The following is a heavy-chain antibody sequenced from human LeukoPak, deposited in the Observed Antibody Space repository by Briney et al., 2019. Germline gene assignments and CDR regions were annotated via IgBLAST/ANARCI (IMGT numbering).Heavy chain of an antibody. CDR2: ISYHGINK. D-gene: IGHD7-27*01. CDR3: AAEGGEREFDY. CDR1: GFTFRTYG. J-gene: IGHJ4*02. Sequence: GGSLRLSCAASGFTFRTYGMHWVRQAPGKGLEWVAVISYHGINKYYADSVKGRFAISRDNSKNTLYLQMNTLRSEDTAVYYCAAEGGEREFDYWAREPWSPSPQ. V-gene: IGHV3-30*03.